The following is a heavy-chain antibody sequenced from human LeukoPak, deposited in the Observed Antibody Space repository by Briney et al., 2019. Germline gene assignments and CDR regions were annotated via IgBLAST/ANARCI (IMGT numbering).Heavy chain of an antibody. CDR1: GFTFSVYA. Sequence: GGALRLSCTASGFTFSVYAMSWVRQTPGKELEWVSGISGNGRNAYYADSMKGRFTISRDNSKNTVYLQANSLRSEDTAVYYCAKDNGRYEFDYWGQGTLVTVSS. CDR3: AKDNGRYEFDY. V-gene: IGHV3-23*01. CDR2: ISGNGRNA. J-gene: IGHJ4*02. D-gene: IGHD1-26*01.